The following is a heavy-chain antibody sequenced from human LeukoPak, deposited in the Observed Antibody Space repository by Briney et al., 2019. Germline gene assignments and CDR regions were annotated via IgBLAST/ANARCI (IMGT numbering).Heavy chain of an antibody. CDR3: ARDRRSGTSLYYFDY. CDR2: IYHSGSS. V-gene: IGHV4-39*07. J-gene: IGHJ4*02. CDR1: GDSISSSSSY. Sequence: SETLSLTCSVAGDSISSSSSYWAWIRQPSGKGLEWIGSIYHSGSSYYNPSLKSRVTISVDTSKNQFSLKLSSVTAADTAVYYCARDRRSGTSLYYFDYWGQGTLVTVSS. D-gene: IGHD6-13*01.